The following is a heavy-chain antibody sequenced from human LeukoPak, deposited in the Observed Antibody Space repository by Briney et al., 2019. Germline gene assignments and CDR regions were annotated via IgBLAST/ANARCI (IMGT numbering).Heavy chain of an antibody. J-gene: IGHJ4*02. CDR2: IQQDGNEK. D-gene: IGHD3-10*01. Sequence: GGSLRLSCAASGFTFSTYWMSWVRQAPGKGLEWVANIQQDGNEKYYVDSVKGRFTISRDNAKNSLYLQMNSLRAEDTAVYFCAKDSKRWKTYYYESGNYYFDYWGQGTLVTVSS. CDR1: GFTFSTYW. CDR3: AKDSKRWKTYYYESGNYYFDY. V-gene: IGHV3-7*01.